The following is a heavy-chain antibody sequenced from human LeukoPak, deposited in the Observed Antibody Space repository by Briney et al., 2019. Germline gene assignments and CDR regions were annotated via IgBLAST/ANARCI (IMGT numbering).Heavy chain of an antibody. CDR3: ARAGGSGSYSAFWFDP. CDR1: GYTFTIYY. CDR2: INPSGGST. J-gene: IGHJ5*02. Sequence: ASVKVSCKASGYTFTIYYMHWVRQAPGQGLEWMGIINPSGGSTSYAQKFQGRVTMTRDTSTSTVYMELSSLRSEDTAVYYCARAGGSGSYSAFWFDPWGQGTLVTVSS. V-gene: IGHV1-46*01. D-gene: IGHD1-26*01.